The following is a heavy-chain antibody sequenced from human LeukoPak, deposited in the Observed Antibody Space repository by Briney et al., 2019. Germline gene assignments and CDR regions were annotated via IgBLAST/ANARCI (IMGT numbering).Heavy chain of an antibody. Sequence: PGRSLRLSCAASGFTFDDYAMHWVRQAPGKGLEWVSGISWNSGSIGYADSVKGRFTISRDNAKNSLYLQMNSLRAEDTAVYYCARDGDPVWLRPQGGYFDYWGQGILVTVSS. CDR1: GFTFDDYA. D-gene: IGHD5-12*01. CDR2: ISWNSGSI. V-gene: IGHV3-9*01. J-gene: IGHJ4*02. CDR3: ARDGDPVWLRPQGGYFDY.